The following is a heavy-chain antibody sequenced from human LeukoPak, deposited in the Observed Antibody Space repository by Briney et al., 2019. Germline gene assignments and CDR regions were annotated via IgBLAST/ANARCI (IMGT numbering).Heavy chain of an antibody. CDR1: GLTFSTYN. J-gene: IGHJ6*02. CDR3: ARDPQGYSSSWYLFYYYYGMDV. V-gene: IGHV3-21*01. CDR2: ISSSSSYI. Sequence: GGSLRLSCAASGLTFSTYNMNWVRQAPGKGLEWVSSISSSSSYIYYADSVKGRFTISGDNAKNSLYLQMNSLRAEDTAVYYCARDPQGYSSSWYLFYYYYGMDVWSQGTTVTVSS. D-gene: IGHD6-13*01.